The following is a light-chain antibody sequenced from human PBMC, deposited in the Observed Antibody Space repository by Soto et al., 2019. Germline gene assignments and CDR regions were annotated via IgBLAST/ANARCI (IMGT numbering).Light chain of an antibody. Sequence: QSVLPQPPSASGSPGQSVTISCTGTSSDVGAYNYVSWYQQLPGKAPKLIIYEVSKRPSGVPDRFSGSKSGNTAALTVSGLQAEDEADYYCTSYAGTYSFFYVFGTGTKVTXL. V-gene: IGLV2-8*01. CDR1: SSDVGAYNY. J-gene: IGLJ1*01. CDR2: EVS. CDR3: TSYAGTYSFFYV.